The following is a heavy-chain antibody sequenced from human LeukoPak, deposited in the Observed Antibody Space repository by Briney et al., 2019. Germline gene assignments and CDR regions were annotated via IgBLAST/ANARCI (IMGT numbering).Heavy chain of an antibody. Sequence: PGGSLRLSCAASGFSFSTSWMHWFRQGPGRVLLWVSRITSEGGTTIYADSVKGRFTISGDNAKNSRYLQMNRLGPDDTAVYFCARDPYSGNYGNAYYYYMGVWGKGTTVTISS. CDR3: ARDPYSGNYGNAYYYYMGV. D-gene: IGHD1-26*01. CDR2: ITSEGGTT. J-gene: IGHJ6*03. CDR1: GFSFSTSW. V-gene: IGHV3-74*01.